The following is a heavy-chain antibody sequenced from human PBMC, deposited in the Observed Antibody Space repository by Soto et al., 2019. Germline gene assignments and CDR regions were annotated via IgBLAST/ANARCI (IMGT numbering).Heavy chain of an antibody. CDR1: GGSISSGGYY. Sequence: SEALSLTCTVSGGSISSGGYYWSWIRQHPGKGLEWIGYIYYSGSTYYNPSLKSRVTISVDTSKNQFSLKLSSVTAADTAVYYCARSSPETTVTIFGMDVWRQGTTVT. CDR2: IYYSGST. CDR3: ARSSPETTVTIFGMDV. J-gene: IGHJ6*02. V-gene: IGHV4-31*03. D-gene: IGHD4-17*01.